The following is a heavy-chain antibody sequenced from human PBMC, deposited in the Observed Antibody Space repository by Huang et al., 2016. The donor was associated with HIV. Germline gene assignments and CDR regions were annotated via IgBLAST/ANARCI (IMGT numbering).Heavy chain of an antibody. V-gene: IGHV3-73*01. Sequence: EVQLVQSRGGLLRPGGSLRVSYAAFGFTFSGSAIPWVRQTSGKGRGGVGRNKTKNDNYATAFTASLEGRFTVSRDDSRNTAYLQMNSLKTEDTAVYYCTRLRNGDDAFDIWGQGTTVTVSS. CDR1: GFTFSGSA. CDR3: TRLRNGDDAFDI. CDR2: NKTKNDNYAT. J-gene: IGHJ3*02.